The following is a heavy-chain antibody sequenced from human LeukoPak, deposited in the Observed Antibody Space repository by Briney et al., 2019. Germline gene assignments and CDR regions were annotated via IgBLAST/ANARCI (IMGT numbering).Heavy chain of an antibody. J-gene: IGHJ5*02. CDR1: GFTFSSYS. V-gene: IGHV3-21*01. CDR2: ISSCSSYI. CDR3: ARHVQYCSSTSCSGWFDP. D-gene: IGHD2-2*01. Sequence: PGGSLRLSCAASGFTFSSYSMNWVRQAPGKGLEWVSSISSCSSYIYYADSVKGRFTISRDNAKNSLYLQMNSLRAEDTAVYYCARHVQYCSSTSCSGWFDPWGQGTLVTVSS.